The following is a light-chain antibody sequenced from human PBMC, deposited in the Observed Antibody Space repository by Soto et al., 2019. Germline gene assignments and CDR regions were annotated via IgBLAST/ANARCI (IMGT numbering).Light chain of an antibody. CDR2: GSS. V-gene: IGKV3-20*01. J-gene: IGKJ2*01. CDR1: QSVSNNY. Sequence: EVVLTQSPGTLSLSPGERATLSCRASQSVSNNYFAWYQQKPGQAPRLLIFGSSDRATGIPDRFSSSGSGKDFTLTISRLEPEDFAVYYCHQYGSSPPYTFGQGTKLEIK. CDR3: HQYGSSPPYT.